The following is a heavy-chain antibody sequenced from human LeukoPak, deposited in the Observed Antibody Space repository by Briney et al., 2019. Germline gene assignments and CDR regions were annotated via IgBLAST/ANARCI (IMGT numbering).Heavy chain of an antibody. Sequence: ASLKVSCKASGYTFTSYYMHWVPHAPGQGLEWMGIINPSGGSTSYAQKFQGRVTMTRDMSTSTVYMELSSLRSEDTAVYYCARGGYQNAFDIWGQGTMVTVSS. CDR2: INPSGGST. J-gene: IGHJ3*02. CDR3: ARGGYQNAFDI. D-gene: IGHD6-25*01. V-gene: IGHV1-46*01. CDR1: GYTFTSYY.